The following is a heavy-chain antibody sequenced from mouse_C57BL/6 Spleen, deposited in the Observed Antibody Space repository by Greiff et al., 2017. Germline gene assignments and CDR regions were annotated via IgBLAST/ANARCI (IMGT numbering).Heavy chain of an antibody. Sequence: EVQLQQSGAELVRPGASVKLSCTASGFNIKDYYMHWVKQRPEQGLEWIGRIDPEDGDTEYAPKFQGKATMTADTSSNPAYLPLSSLTSEDTAVYYCTNDRYYYGSSPVSYWGQGTLVTVSA. V-gene: IGHV14-1*01. CDR2: IDPEDGDT. CDR3: TNDRYYYGSSPVSY. D-gene: IGHD1-1*01. CDR1: GFNIKDYY. J-gene: IGHJ3*01.